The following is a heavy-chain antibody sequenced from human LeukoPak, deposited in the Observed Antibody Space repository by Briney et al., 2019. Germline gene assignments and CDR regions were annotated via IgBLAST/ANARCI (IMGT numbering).Heavy chain of an antibody. V-gene: IGHV3-66*02. CDR3: AIDPTYYYFDY. CDR2: IYSGGGT. Sequence: GGSLRLSCAASGFTVSSNYMSWVRQAPGKGLQWVLVIYSGGGTYYADSVKGRFTISRDNSKNTLYLQMNNVRPEDTAMYYCAIDPTYYYFDYWGQGTLVTVSS. CDR1: GFTVSSNY. J-gene: IGHJ4*02. D-gene: IGHD1-26*01.